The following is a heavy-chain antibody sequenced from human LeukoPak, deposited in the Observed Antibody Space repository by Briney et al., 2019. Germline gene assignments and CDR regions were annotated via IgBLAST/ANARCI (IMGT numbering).Heavy chain of an antibody. CDR2: IWYDGSNK. J-gene: IGHJ4*02. V-gene: IGHV3-33*01. CDR1: GFTFSGYG. Sequence: GGSLRLSCAASGFTFSGYGMHWVRQAPGKGLEWVAVIWYDGSNKYYADSVKGRFTISRDNSKNTLDLQMTSLRDEDTAVYYCARDKAGDHDYWGQGTLVTVSS. CDR3: ARDKAGDHDY. D-gene: IGHD7-27*01.